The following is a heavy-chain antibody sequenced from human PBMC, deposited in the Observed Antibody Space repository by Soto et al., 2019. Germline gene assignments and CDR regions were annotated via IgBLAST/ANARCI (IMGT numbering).Heavy chain of an antibody. CDR2: IDYRGST. J-gene: IGHJ5*02. CDR1: GGSISINSYY. CDR3: ARTYSGAYGGQFDP. D-gene: IGHD1-26*01. Sequence: PSDTLSLTCTVSGGSISINSYYWAWVRQSPGKGLEWIASIDYRGSTYYNPSLKSQVTISVDTSRNQFSLNLRSVTAADTAVYYCARTYSGAYGGQFDPWGQGTLVTVSS. V-gene: IGHV4-39*01.